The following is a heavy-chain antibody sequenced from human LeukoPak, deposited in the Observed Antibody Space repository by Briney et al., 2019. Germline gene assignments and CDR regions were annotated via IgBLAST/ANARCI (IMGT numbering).Heavy chain of an antibody. CDR1: GFTFSDYY. V-gene: IGHV3-7*01. D-gene: IGHD6-6*01. CDR2: IKQDGSER. CDR3: ARADSSIAARLSRSSIFNYYYMDV. Sequence: GGSLRLSCAASGFTFSDYYMSWVRQAPGKGPEWLATIKQDGSERYYVDSVKGRFTISRDNAKNSLYLQMNSLRAEDTAVYYCARADSSIAARLSRSSIFNYYYMDVWGKGTTVTVSS. J-gene: IGHJ6*03.